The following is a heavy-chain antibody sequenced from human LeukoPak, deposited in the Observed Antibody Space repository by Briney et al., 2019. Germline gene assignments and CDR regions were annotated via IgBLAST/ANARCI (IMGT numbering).Heavy chain of an antibody. D-gene: IGHD3-22*01. Sequence: GGSLRLSCAASGFTFSSYEMNWVRQAPGKGLEWVSYISSSGSTIYYADSVKGRFTISRDNAKNSLYLQMNSLRAEDTAVYYCARDPRDYYDSSGYAYFDYWGQGTLVTVSS. CDR2: ISSSGSTI. J-gene: IGHJ4*02. CDR1: GFTFSSYE. V-gene: IGHV3-48*03. CDR3: ARDPRDYYDSSGYAYFDY.